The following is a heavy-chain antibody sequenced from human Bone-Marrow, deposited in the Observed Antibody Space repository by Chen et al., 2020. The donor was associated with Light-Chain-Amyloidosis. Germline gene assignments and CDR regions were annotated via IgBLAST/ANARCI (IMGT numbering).Heavy chain of an antibody. CDR1: GFAFSSYA. CDR3: AKDISYDDILPGYPADAFDI. D-gene: IGHD3-9*01. CDR2: ISGSGCSR. V-gene: IGHV3-23*04. Sequence: EVQLVESGGGLLQRGGSLRLSCAASGFAFSSYAMSWVRQAPGKGLEWVSSISGSGCSRYYGDSVEGRLTISRDNSKNALFVQMNSLRAEDTAVYYCAKDISYDDILPGYPADAFDIWGQGTMVTVSS. J-gene: IGHJ3*02.